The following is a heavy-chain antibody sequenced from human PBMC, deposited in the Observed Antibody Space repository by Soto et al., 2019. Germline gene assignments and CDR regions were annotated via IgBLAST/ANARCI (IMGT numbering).Heavy chain of an antibody. CDR3: ARVKEIYCSGGSCHTRGYYYGMDV. Sequence: QVQLVQSGAEVKKPGASVKVSCKASGYTFTSYAMHWVRQAPGQSLEWMGWINAGNGNTKYSQKFEGRVTITSDTAASTAYMELSSLRSEDTAVYYCARVKEIYCSGGSCHTRGYYYGMDVWGQGTTVTVSS. J-gene: IGHJ6*01. CDR2: INAGNGNT. CDR1: GYTFTSYA. V-gene: IGHV1-3*01. D-gene: IGHD2-15*01.